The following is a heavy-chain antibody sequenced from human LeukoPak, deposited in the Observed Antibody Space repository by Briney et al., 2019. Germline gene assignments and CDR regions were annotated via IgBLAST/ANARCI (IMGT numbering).Heavy chain of an antibody. CDR2: IIPIFGIA. Sequence: SVKVSCMASGGTFSSYAISWVRQAPGQGLEWMGRIIPIFGIANYAQKFQGRVTITADKSTSTAYMELSSLRSEDTAVYYCARDQKPDIVVVPAARPHWFDPWGQGTLVTVSS. CDR3: ARDQKPDIVVVPAARPHWFDP. CDR1: GGTFSSYA. J-gene: IGHJ5*02. D-gene: IGHD2-2*01. V-gene: IGHV1-69*04.